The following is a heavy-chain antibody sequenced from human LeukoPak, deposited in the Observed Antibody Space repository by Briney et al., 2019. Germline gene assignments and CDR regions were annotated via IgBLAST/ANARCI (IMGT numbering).Heavy chain of an antibody. D-gene: IGHD2-15*01. J-gene: IGHJ5*02. V-gene: IGHV5-51*01. CDR2: IYPADSDI. CDR3: ARQEYCSGGSCHTWFDP. CDR1: GYSITNYW. Sequence: GESLKISCKGSGYSITNYWLSWVRQMPRKGLEWMGIIYPADSDIRYSPSFQGQVTISADKSISTAYLQWSSLKASDTAMYYCARQEYCSGGSCHTWFDPWGQGTLVTVSS.